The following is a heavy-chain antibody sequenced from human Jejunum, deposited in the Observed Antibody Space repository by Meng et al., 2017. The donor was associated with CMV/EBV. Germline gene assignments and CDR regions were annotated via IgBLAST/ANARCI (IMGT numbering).Heavy chain of an antibody. CDR3: ARYYDVSTGYLHYFDY. V-gene: IGHV3-23*01. CDR1: TFSRYG. D-gene: IGHD3-9*01. J-gene: IGHJ4*02. CDR2: ISGSGDRT. Sequence: TFSRYGMTWVRRAPGKGLDWVSTISGSGDRTYYSDSVKGRFTISRDNSKSTLFLQMNSLRAEDTAVYYCARYYDVSTGYLHYFDYWGQGTRVTVSS.